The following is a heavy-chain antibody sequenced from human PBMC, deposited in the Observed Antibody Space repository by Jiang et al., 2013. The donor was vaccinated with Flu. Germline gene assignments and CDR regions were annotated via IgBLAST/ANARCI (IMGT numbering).Heavy chain of an antibody. CDR3: ARAAAGTADY. CDR2: IYYSGST. D-gene: IGHD6-13*01. Sequence: GSGLVKPSETLSLTCTVSGGSISSYYWSWIRQPPGKGLEWIGYIYYSGSTNYNPSLKSRVTISVDTSKNQFSLKLSSVTAADTAVYYCARAAAGTADYWGQGTLVTVSS. V-gene: IGHV4-59*01. CDR1: GGSISSYY. J-gene: IGHJ4*02.